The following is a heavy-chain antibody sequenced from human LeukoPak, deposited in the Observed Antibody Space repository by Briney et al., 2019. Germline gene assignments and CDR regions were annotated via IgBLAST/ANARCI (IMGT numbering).Heavy chain of an antibody. Sequence: GGSLRLSCAASGFTFSDYGMNWVRQAPGQGLEWVSSISSRTGHIFFADSVKGRFTISRDDAKNSLYLQMSSLRAGDTAVYFCAGGIVGTTDTTFDYWGQGILVTVSS. CDR3: AGGIVGTTDTTFDY. CDR1: GFTFSDYG. V-gene: IGHV3-21*01. CDR2: ISSRTGHI. D-gene: IGHD1-26*01. J-gene: IGHJ4*02.